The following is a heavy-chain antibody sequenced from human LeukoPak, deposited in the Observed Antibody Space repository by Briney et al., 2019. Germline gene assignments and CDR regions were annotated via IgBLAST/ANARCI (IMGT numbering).Heavy chain of an antibody. J-gene: IGHJ6*02. V-gene: IGHV3-23*01. CDR1: GFTFSSYA. CDR3: AKALTTKQGYYYYYGMDV. D-gene: IGHD4/OR15-4a*01. CDR2: IRGSGGST. Sequence: PGGSLRLSCAASGFTFSSYAMSWVRQAPGKGLEWVSAIRGSGGSTYYADSVKGRFTISRDNSKNTLYLQMNSLRAEDTAVYYCAKALTTKQGYYYYYGMDVWGQGTTVTVSS.